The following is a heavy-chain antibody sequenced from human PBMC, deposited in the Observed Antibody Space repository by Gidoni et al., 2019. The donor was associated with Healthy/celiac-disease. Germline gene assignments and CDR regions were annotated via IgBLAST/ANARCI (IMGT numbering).Heavy chain of an antibody. D-gene: IGHD6-19*01. CDR2: INHSGST. J-gene: IGHJ4*02. CDR3: ARGCYSSGCFDY. CDR1: GGSFSGYY. Sequence: QVQLQQWGAGLLKPSETLSLTCAVYGGSFSGYYWSWIRQPPGKGLEWIGEINHSGSTNYNPSLKSRVTISVDTSKNQFSLKLSSVTAADTAVYYCARGCYSSGCFDYWGQGTLVTVSS. V-gene: IGHV4-34*01.